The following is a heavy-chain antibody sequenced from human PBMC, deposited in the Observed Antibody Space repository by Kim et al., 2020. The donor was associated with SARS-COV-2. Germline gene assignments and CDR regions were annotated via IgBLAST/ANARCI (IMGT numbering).Heavy chain of an antibody. V-gene: IGHV5-51*01. Sequence: GESLKISCKGSGYSFTSYWIGWVRQMPGKGLEWMGIIYPGDSDTRYSPSFQGQVTISADKSISTAYLQWSSLKASDTAMYYCARVSDSGYDWGDAFDIWGQGTMVTVSS. J-gene: IGHJ3*02. CDR1: GYSFTSYW. D-gene: IGHD5-12*01. CDR2: IYPGDSDT. CDR3: ARVSDSGYDWGDAFDI.